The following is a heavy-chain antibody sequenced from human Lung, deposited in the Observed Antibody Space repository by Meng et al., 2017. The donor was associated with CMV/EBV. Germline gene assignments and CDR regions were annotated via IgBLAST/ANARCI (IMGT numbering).Heavy chain of an antibody. V-gene: IGHV1-8*03. Sequence: SVXVSXXASGYTFTSYDINWVRQATGQGLEWMGWMNPNSGNTGYAQKFQGRVTITRNTSISTAYMELSSLRSEDTAVYYCARGRAGYYYYGMDVWGQGATVTVSS. D-gene: IGHD6-19*01. CDR1: GYTFTSYD. CDR3: ARGRAGYYYYGMDV. CDR2: MNPNSGNT. J-gene: IGHJ6*02.